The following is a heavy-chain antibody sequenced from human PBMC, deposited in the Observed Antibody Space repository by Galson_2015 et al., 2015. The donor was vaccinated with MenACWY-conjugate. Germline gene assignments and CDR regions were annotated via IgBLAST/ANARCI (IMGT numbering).Heavy chain of an antibody. CDR1: GFNFDDYA. Sequence: CMRLSCAASGFNFDDYAMGWVRQVSGKGLEWVAGINFNGGSTAYADSVKGRFTISRDNAKNSLYLQMNSLRAEDTALYYCARGMVSFGGTIVAFYFDSWGQGTLVTVSS. V-gene: IGHV3-20*04. D-gene: IGHD3-16*02. CDR3: ARGMVSFGGTIVAFYFDS. CDR2: INFNGGST. J-gene: IGHJ4*02.